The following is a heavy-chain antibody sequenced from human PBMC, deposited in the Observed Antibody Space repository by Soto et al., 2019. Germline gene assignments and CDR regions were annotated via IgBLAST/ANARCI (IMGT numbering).Heavy chain of an antibody. J-gene: IGHJ5*02. D-gene: IGHD3-16*01. CDR3: ARDLRSYGGWFDP. V-gene: IGHV1-69*13. CDR1: GGTFSSYA. Sequence: SVKVSCKASGGTFSSYAISWVRQAPGQGLEWMGGIIPIFGTANYAQKFQGRVTITADESTSTAYMELSSLRSEDTAVYYCARDLRSYGGWFDPWGQGTLVTVPQ. CDR2: IIPIFGTA.